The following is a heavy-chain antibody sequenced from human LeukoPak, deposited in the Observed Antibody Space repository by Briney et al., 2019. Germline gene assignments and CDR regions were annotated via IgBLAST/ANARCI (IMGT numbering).Heavy chain of an antibody. J-gene: IGHJ3*02. D-gene: IGHD1-26*01. V-gene: IGHV4-30-4*01. Sequence: SQTLSLTCTVSGGSIRSGDYYWSWIRQPPGKGLEWIGYIYYSGSTYYKPSLKSRVPISLDTSKNQFSLKLSSVTAADTAVYYCARSRGGSYYGDASDIWGQGTMVTVSS. CDR1: GGSIRSGDYY. CDR3: ARSRGGSYYGDASDI. CDR2: IYYSGST.